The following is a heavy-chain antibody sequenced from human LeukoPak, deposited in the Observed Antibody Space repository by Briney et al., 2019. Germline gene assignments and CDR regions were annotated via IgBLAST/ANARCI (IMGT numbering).Heavy chain of an antibody. CDR2: INTNTGNP. V-gene: IGHV7-4-1*02. CDR1: GYTFTSYA. D-gene: IGHD6-13*01. CDR3: AREDGWVRSSWSPTDY. J-gene: IGHJ4*02. Sequence: ASVKVSCKASGYTFTSYAMNWVRQAPGQGLEWMGWINTNTGNPTYAQGFTGRFVFSLDTSVSTAYLQISSLKAEDTAVYYCAREDGWVRSSWSPTDYWGQGTLVTVSS.